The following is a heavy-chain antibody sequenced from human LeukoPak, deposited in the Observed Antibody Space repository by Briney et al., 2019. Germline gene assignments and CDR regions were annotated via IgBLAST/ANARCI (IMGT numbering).Heavy chain of an antibody. D-gene: IGHD6-6*01. V-gene: IGHV3-21*01. CDR1: GFTFSTYS. J-gene: IGHJ1*01. CDR2: ISGSSSFI. Sequence: GGSLRLSCAASGFTFSTYSMNWVRQAPGKGLEWVSSISGSSSFIYYADSVKGRFTISRDNAKNSLCLQMNSLRAEDTAVYYCARGGSTSSSSHFHHWGQGTLVTVSS. CDR3: ARGGSTSSSSHFHH.